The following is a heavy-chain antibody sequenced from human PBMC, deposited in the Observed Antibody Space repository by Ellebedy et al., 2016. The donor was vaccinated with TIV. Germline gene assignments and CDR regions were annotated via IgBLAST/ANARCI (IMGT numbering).Heavy chain of an antibody. J-gene: IGHJ6*02. D-gene: IGHD2/OR15-2a*01. V-gene: IGHV4-34*01. CDR1: GGSFSAHY. CDR3: ARGLCRYCNSLSRTNRGYGMDV. Sequence: SETLSLXXAVSGGSFSAHYWSWIRQPPGKGLEWIGEINHSGSTYYNPSLKSRVTVSVDTSRNQFSLELSSVTAADTAIYYCARGLCRYCNSLSRTNRGYGMDVWGQGTTVTVSS. CDR2: INHSGST.